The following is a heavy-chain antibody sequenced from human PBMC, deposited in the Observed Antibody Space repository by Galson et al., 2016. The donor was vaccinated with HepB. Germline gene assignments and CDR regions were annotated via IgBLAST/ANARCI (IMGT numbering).Heavy chain of an antibody. CDR3: ARCIAVAASESDY. V-gene: IGHV1-18*01. J-gene: IGHJ4*02. Sequence: SVKVSCKASGYTFTTYAISWVRQAPGQGLEWMGWISGNDGNTDTAQKFQGRVTMTTDTSTSTAYMELRSLRSDDTAVYYCARCIAVAASESDYWGQGTLVTVSS. CDR1: GYTFTTYA. CDR2: ISGNDGNT. D-gene: IGHD6-19*01.